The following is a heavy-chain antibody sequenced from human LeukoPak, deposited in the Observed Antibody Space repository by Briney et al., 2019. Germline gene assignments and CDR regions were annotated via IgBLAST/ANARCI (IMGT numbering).Heavy chain of an antibody. CDR1: GYSFTSSY. CDR3: ARRAPVASSFDP. V-gene: IGHV5-51*01. D-gene: IGHD5-12*01. J-gene: IGHJ5*02. CDR2: IYPGDSES. Sequence: GESLKISCKGSGYSFTSSYIAWVRQMPGKGLEWMGIIYPGDSESTYSPSFQGQVTISADRSFSTAYLQWSSLKASDTAMYYCARRAPVASSFDPWGQGTLVIVSS.